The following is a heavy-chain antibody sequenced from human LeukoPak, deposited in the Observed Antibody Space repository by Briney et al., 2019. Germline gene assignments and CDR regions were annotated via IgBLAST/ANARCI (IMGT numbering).Heavy chain of an antibody. D-gene: IGHD1-26*01. J-gene: IGHJ4*02. CDR1: GFTVSSNY. V-gene: IGHV3-66*01. CDR3: ARGLGATVVNLDY. Sequence: GGSLRLSCAASGFTVSSNYMSWVRQAPGKGLEWVSVIYSSGTTYYADSVKGRFTISRDNSKNTLYLQMNSLRAEDTAVYFCARGLGATVVNLDYWGQGALVTVSS. CDR2: IYSSGTT.